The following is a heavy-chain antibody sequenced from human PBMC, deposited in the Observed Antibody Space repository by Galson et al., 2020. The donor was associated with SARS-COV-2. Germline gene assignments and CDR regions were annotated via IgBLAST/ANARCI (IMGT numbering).Heavy chain of an antibody. V-gene: IGHV4-39*07. D-gene: IGHD3-3*01. CDR3: ARDRGITIFGVVITDAFDI. J-gene: IGHJ3*02. CDR2: TYYSGST. Sequence: SETLSLTCTVSGGSISSSSYYWGWIRQPPGKGLEWIGSTYYSGSTYYNPSLKSRVTISVDTSKNQFSLKLSSVTAADTAVYYCARDRGITIFGVVITDAFDIWGQGTMVTVSS. CDR1: GGSISSSSYY.